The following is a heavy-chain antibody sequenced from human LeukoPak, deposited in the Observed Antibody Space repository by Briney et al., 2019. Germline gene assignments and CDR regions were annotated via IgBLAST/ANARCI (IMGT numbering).Heavy chain of an antibody. Sequence: GGSLRLSCAASGFTFSNYWMHWVRQAPGKGLVWVSRLNSDGSSTNYADSVKGRFTISRDNAKNTLYLQMNSLRDGDTAVFYCARSRYDYIWGIDYWGQGTLVTISS. V-gene: IGHV3-74*01. D-gene: IGHD3-16*01. CDR3: ARSRYDYIWGIDY. CDR2: LNSDGSST. J-gene: IGHJ4*02. CDR1: GFTFSNYW.